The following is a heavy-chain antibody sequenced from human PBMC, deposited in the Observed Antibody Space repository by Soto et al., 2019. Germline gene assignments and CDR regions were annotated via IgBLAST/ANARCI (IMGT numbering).Heavy chain of an antibody. D-gene: IGHD2-2*01. CDR1: GYSFTKYG. CDR3: ARTDCSSTSCYNYYYYGMDV. Sequence: GASVKVFCKTSGYSFTKYGLHWVRQAPGQRLEWMGWINPGNGDTKYSQKFQGRVTITRDTSATTAYMELSSLRSEDSAVFYCARTDCSSTSCYNYYYYGMDVWGQGTTVTVSS. CDR2: INPGNGDT. V-gene: IGHV1-3*01. J-gene: IGHJ6*02.